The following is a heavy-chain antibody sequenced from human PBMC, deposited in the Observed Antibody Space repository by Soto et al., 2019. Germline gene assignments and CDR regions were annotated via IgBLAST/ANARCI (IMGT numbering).Heavy chain of an antibody. J-gene: IGHJ4*02. CDR1: GYNFTNYW. CDR3: ARQIYDSDSGPNFQYYFDS. CDR2: IYPGDSDT. D-gene: IGHD3-22*01. V-gene: IGHV5-51*01. Sequence: GESLKISCKGSGYNFTNYWIGWVRQVPGKGLEWIAIIYPGDSDTRYSPSFQGQVTISAAKSITTVFLQWSSLRASDTAMYYCARQIYDSDSGPNFQYYFDSWGQGTLVTVSS.